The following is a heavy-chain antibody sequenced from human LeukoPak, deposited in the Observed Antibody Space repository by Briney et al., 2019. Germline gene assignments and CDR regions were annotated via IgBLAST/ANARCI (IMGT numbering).Heavy chain of an antibody. D-gene: IGHD6-19*01. CDR1: GFTFSSYA. CDR3: AKNYRSGGSGWYGRNYYYYGMDV. CDR2: ISGSGGST. V-gene: IGHV3-23*01. J-gene: IGHJ6*02. Sequence: PGGSLRLSCAASGFTFSSYAMSWVRQAPGKGPEWVSAISGSGGSTYYADSVKGRFTISRDNSKNTLYLQMNSLRAEDTAVYYCAKNYRSGGSGWYGRNYYYYGMDVWGQGTTVTVSS.